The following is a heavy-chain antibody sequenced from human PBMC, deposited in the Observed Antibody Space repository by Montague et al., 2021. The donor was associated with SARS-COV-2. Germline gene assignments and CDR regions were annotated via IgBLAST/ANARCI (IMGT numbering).Heavy chain of an antibody. CDR1: NGSFTGYF. CDR2: INHSGDS. V-gene: IGHV4-34*01. CDR3: ARSVVFESFYGSGSFLDS. D-gene: IGHD3-10*01. Sequence: SETLSLTCAVYNGSFTGYFWSWVRQPPGKGLEWIGEINHSGDSNYSPSLKSRVSISLDMSTNQFSLELTSVTAADTAVYFCARSVVFESFYGSGSFLDSWGQGTLVTVSS. J-gene: IGHJ4*02.